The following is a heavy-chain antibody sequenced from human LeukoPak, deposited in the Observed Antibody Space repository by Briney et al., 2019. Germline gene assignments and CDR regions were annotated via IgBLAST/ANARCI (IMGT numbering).Heavy chain of an antibody. Sequence: GGSLRLSCTVSGFTVSANSMSWVRQAPGKGLEWVSVIYSGGSTYYADSVKGRFTISRDNSKNTLYLQMNSLRAEDTAVYYCARGVVTATFDYWGQGTLVTVSS. J-gene: IGHJ4*02. D-gene: IGHD2-21*02. CDR2: IYSGGST. CDR3: ARGVVTATFDY. CDR1: GFTVSANS. V-gene: IGHV3-53*01.